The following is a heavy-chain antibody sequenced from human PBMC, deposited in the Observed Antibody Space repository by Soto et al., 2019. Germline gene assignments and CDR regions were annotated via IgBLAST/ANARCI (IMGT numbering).Heavy chain of an antibody. CDR2: IGTAGDP. D-gene: IGHD7-27*01. V-gene: IGHV3-13*05. CDR1: GFTFSSYD. J-gene: IGHJ3*02. Sequence: LSLTCAASGFTFSSYDMHWVRQATGKGLEWVSAIGTAGDPYYPGSVKGRFTISRENAKNSLYLQMNSLRAGDTAVYYCARETGERAFDIWGQGTMVTVSS. CDR3: ARETGERAFDI.